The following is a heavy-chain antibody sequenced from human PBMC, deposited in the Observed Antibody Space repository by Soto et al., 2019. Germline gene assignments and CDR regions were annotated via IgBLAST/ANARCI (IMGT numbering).Heavy chain of an antibody. Sequence: SEPLSLTWTVSGASINNNDYYWSWIRQTPGKGLEWIGYVYYSGTTDYIPSLKSRLSMSIDKSQNQFTLKLNSVTAADTATYYCARMSYFYGQAYFDLWGRGT. D-gene: IGHD3-10*01. CDR1: GASINNNDYY. CDR2: VYYSGTT. J-gene: IGHJ2*01. CDR3: ARMSYFYGQAYFDL. V-gene: IGHV4-30-4*01.